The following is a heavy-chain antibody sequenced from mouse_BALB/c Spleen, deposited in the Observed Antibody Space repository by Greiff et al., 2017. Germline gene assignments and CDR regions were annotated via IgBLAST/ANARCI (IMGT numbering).Heavy chain of an antibody. Sequence: QVQLKQSAAELARPGASVKMSCKASGYTFTSYTMHWVKQRPGQGLEWIGYINPSSGYTEYNQKFKDKTTLTADKSSSTAYMQLSSLTSEDSAVYYCARCYYGDLSWFAYWGQGTLVTVSA. J-gene: IGHJ3*01. CDR1: GYTFTSYT. CDR3: ARCYYGDLSWFAY. CDR2: INPSSGYT. V-gene: IGHV1-4*02. D-gene: IGHD1-2*01.